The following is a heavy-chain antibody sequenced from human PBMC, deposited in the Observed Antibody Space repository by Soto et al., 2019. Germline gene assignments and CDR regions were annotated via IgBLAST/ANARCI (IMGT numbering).Heavy chain of an antibody. J-gene: IGHJ6*02. CDR2: IGTAGDT. CDR1: GFTFSSYD. Sequence: GGSLRLSCAASGFTFSSYDMHWVRQATGKGLEWVSAIGTAGDTYYPGSVKGRFTISRENAKNSLYLQMNSLRAGDTAVYYCAREYRVAPYYYYGMDVWGQGTTVTVSS. D-gene: IGHD2-15*01. V-gene: IGHV3-13*04. CDR3: AREYRVAPYYYYGMDV.